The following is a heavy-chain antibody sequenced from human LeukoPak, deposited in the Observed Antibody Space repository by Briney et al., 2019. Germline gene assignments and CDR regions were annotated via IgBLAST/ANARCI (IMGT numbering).Heavy chain of an antibody. V-gene: IGHV4-34*01. CDR2: ITHSGST. CDR1: GGSFSGYY. J-gene: IGHJ6*03. CDR3: ASQGHHGKIVGTTLSYFYMDV. Sequence: SETLSLTCAVSGGSFSGYYWSWIRQPPGKGLEWIGEITHSGSTNYNPSLKSRVTISVDTSKNQFSLKLSSVTAADTAFYYCASQGHHGKIVGTTLSYFYMDVWGKGTTVTVSS. D-gene: IGHD1-26*01.